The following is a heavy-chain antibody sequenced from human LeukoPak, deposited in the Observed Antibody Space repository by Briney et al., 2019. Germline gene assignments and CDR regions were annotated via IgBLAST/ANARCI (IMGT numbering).Heavy chain of an antibody. CDR3: AREDHSNYNY. CDR2: IKQDGGEI. Sequence: GGSLRLSCAASGFPFSSYWMSWVRQAPGKGLEWVANIKQDGGEIFYVDSVKGRFTISRDNTKNSLYLQMNSLRAEDTAVYYCAREDHSNYNYWGQGTLVTVSS. D-gene: IGHD4-11*01. V-gene: IGHV3-7*01. CDR1: GFPFSSYW. J-gene: IGHJ4*02.